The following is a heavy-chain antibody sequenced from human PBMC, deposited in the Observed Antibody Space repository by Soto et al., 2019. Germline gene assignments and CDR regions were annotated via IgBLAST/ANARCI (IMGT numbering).Heavy chain of an antibody. CDR3: ARGWMAVTTDYYYMDV. CDR1: GYTFTSYA. D-gene: IGHD4-4*01. V-gene: IGHV1-3*01. J-gene: IGHJ6*03. CDR2: INAGNGNT. Sequence: ASVKVSCKASGYTFTSYAMHWVRQAPGQRLEWMGWINAGNGNTKYSQKIQGRVTITRDTSASTAYMELSSLRSEDTAVYYCARGWMAVTTDYYYMDVWGKGTTVTVSS.